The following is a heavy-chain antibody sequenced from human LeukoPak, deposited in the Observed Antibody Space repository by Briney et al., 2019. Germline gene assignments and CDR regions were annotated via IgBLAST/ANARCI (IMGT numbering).Heavy chain of an antibody. CDR2: IIPIFGTA. CDR1: GGTFSSYA. J-gene: IGHJ6*04. CDR3: ARVFKLVGGADYYWGRDV. D-gene: IGHD3-10*01. Sequence: SVKVSCKASGGTFSSYAISWVRQAPGQGLEWMGGIIPIFGTANYAQKFQGRVTITADESTSTAYMELSSLRSEDTAVYYCARVFKLVGGADYYWGRDVGGKGPTVTVS. V-gene: IGHV1-69*13.